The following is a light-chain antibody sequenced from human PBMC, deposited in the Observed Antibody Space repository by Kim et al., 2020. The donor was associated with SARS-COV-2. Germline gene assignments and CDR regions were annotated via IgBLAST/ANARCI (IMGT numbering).Light chain of an antibody. V-gene: IGLV3-1*01. CDR3: QAWDSSVVVV. J-gene: IGLJ2*01. CDR2: QDS. Sequence: SYELTQPPSVSVSPGQTASITCSGDKLGDKYACWYQQKTGQSPVLVIYQDSKRPSGIPERFSGSNSGNTATLTISGTQAMDEADYYCQAWDSSVVVVFGGGTQLTVL. CDR1: KLGDKY.